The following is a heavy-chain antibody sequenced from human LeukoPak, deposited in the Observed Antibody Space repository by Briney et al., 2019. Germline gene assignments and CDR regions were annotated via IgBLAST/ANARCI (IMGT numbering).Heavy chain of an antibody. V-gene: IGHV3-7*03. Sequence: GGSLRLSCAASGFTFSSYWMSWVRQAPGKGLEWVANIKQDGSEKYYVDSVKGRFTISRDNSKNTLYLQMNSLRAEDTAVYYCAKDPSPYSSSWNHFDYWGQGTLVTVSS. CDR1: GFTFSSYW. CDR2: IKQDGSEK. J-gene: IGHJ4*02. CDR3: AKDPSPYSSSWNHFDY. D-gene: IGHD6-13*01.